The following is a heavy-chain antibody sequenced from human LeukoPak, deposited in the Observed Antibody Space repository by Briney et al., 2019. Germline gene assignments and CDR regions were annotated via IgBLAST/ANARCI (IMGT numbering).Heavy chain of an antibody. CDR1: GGSISSYY. CDR2: IYYSGST. CDR3: ARAKKAYYYDSSGYYLPYFDY. Sequence: SETLSLTCTVSGGSISSYYWSWIRQPPGKGLEWIGYIYYSGSTNYNPSLKSRVTISVDTSKNQFSLKLSSVTAADTAVYYCARAKKAYYYDSSGYYLPYFDYWGQGTLVTVSP. V-gene: IGHV4-59*01. D-gene: IGHD3-22*01. J-gene: IGHJ4*02.